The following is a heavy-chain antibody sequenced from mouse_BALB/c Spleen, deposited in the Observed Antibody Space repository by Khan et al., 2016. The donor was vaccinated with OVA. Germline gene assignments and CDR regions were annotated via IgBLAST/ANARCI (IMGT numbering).Heavy chain of an antibody. V-gene: IGHV1S136*01. CDR3: SRGNWQSYYFDY. CDR1: GYRFTDSI. D-gene: IGHD4-1*01. CDR2: INPYNGAT. J-gene: IGHJ2*01. Sequence: EVQLQQSGPELVKPGTSVRMSCKASGYRFTDSIIHWMKKKPGQGLDWIGYINPYNGATKDNEKFKGKATLTSENSSNTAYLEISNLTSEDSAVYFCSRGNWQSYYFDYWGQGTTLTVSS.